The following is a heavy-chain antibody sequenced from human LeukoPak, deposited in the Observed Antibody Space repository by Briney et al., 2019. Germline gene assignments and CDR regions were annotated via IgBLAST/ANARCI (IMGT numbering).Heavy chain of an antibody. V-gene: IGHV3-33*06. D-gene: IGHD4-17*01. J-gene: IGHJ6*02. CDR3: AKGRPATTVTTIFTNYYYYGMDV. Sequence: GGSLRLSCAASGFTFSSYGMHWVRQAPGKGLEWVAVIWYDGSNKYYADSVKGRFTISRDNSKNTLYLQMNSLRAEDTAVYYCAKGRPATTVTTIFTNYYYYGMDVWGQGTTVTVSS. CDR2: IWYDGSNK. CDR1: GFTFSSYG.